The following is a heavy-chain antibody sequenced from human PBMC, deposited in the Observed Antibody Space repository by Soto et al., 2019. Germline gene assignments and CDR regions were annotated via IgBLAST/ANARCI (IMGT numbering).Heavy chain of an antibody. J-gene: IGHJ4*02. D-gene: IGHD2-15*01. Sequence: SLRLSRAASGFTFSRYAMNWVRQAPGKGLEWVAAITPSGDSTFYGDSVKGRFTISRDNSRDTLHLEMNSLTVDDTAVYYCAKDSWMVGTYYFDSWGQGTLVTVSS. CDR3: AKDSWMVGTYYFDS. CDR2: ITPSGDST. CDR1: GFTFSRYA. V-gene: IGHV3-23*01.